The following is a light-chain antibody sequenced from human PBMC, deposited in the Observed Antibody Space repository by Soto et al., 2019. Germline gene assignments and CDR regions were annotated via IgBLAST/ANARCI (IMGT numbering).Light chain of an antibody. V-gene: IGLV2-14*01. CDR3: SSYPSSSTRYV. Sequence: QSVLTQPASVSGSPGQSITISCTGTSSDVGGYNYVSWYQQHPGKAPKLMIYEVSNRPSGVSNRFSGSKSGNTASLTISGLQAEDEADYYCSSYPSSSTRYVFGTGTKLTVL. J-gene: IGLJ1*01. CDR2: EVS. CDR1: SSDVGGYNY.